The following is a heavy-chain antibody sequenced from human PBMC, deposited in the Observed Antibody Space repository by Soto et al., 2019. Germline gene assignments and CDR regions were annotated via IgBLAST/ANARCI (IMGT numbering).Heavy chain of an antibody. CDR1: GGTFSSYA. CDR2: LIPILGTA. CDR3: ARDTGYGDYVGSRAFDY. D-gene: IGHD4-17*01. V-gene: IGHV1-69*12. J-gene: IGHJ4*02. Sequence: QVQLVQSGAEVKKPGSSVKVSCNASGGTFSSYAISWVRQAPGQGLEWMGGLIPILGTANYAQKFQGRVTITAVESTSTAYMELSSLRSEYTALYYCARDTGYGDYVGSRAFDYWGQGTLVTVSS.